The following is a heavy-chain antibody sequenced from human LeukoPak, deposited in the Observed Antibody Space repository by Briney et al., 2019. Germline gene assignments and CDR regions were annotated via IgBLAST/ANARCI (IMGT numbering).Heavy chain of an antibody. J-gene: IGHJ4*02. CDR3: ARYCSSTSCLSFDY. Sequence: GASVKVSCKASGYTFTSYGISWVRQAPGQGLEWMGWISAYNGNTNYAQKLQGRVTMTTDTSTSTAYMELRSLRSDDTAVYYCARYCSSTSCLSFDYWGQGTLVTVSS. CDR1: GYTFTSYG. D-gene: IGHD2-2*01. V-gene: IGHV1-18*01. CDR2: ISAYNGNT.